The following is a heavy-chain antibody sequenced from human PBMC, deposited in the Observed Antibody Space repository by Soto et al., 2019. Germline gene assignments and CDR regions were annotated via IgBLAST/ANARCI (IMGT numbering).Heavy chain of an antibody. D-gene: IGHD3-10*01. J-gene: IGHJ4*02. CDR3: ARDDSGRPATY. Sequence: PSETLSLTCTVSGDSIRNYYWMWIRQPPGRGLEWIGFFYNGGTTNYNPSLKSRVTLSGDTSKNQFFLNLMSVTAADTAVYFCARDDSGRPATYWGQRILVTVSS. CDR2: FYNGGTT. CDR1: GDSIRNYY. V-gene: IGHV4-59*01.